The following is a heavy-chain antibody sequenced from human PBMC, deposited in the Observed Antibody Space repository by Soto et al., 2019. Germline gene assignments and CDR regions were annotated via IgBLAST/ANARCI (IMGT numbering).Heavy chain of an antibody. CDR2: IWYDGSNK. CDR1: GFTFSSYG. J-gene: IGHJ4*02. V-gene: IGHV3-33*01. Sequence: GGSLRLSCAASGFTFSSYGMHWVRQAPGKGLEWVAVIWYDGSNKYYADSVKGRFTISRDNSKNTLYLQMNSLRAEDTAVYYCARDLYRSGWYNPFDYWGQGTLVTVSS. D-gene: IGHD6-19*01. CDR3: ARDLYRSGWYNPFDY.